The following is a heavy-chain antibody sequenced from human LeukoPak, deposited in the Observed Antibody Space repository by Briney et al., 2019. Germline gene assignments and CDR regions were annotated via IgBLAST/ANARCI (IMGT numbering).Heavy chain of an antibody. J-gene: IGHJ6*03. D-gene: IGHD3-3*01. CDR2: IDYSGSP. CDR1: GGAINRYF. Sequence: SETLSLTCSVSGGAINRYFLNWLRQSPGKGLEWIGFIDYSGSPNYNPSLKSRATISGDSSKNQLTLKLTSVTAEDTGVYYCARVFLGADDFWSGYLNYYYYYMDVWGKGTTVTVSS. CDR3: ARVFLGADDFWSGYLNYYYYYMDV. V-gene: IGHV4-59*01.